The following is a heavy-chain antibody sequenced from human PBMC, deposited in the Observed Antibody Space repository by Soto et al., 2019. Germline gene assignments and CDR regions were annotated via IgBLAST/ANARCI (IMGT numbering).Heavy chain of an antibody. J-gene: IGHJ4*02. V-gene: IGHV4-30-2*01. CDR3: ARHVSRYNWNDGEDY. Sequence: TSETLSLTCAVSGGSISSGGYAWSWIRQPPGKGLEWIGYIYHSGSTYYNPSLKSRVTISVDRSKNQFSLKLSSVTAADTAVYYCARHVSRYNWNDGEDYWGQGTLVTVSS. CDR2: IYHSGST. D-gene: IGHD1-1*01. CDR1: GGSISSGGYA.